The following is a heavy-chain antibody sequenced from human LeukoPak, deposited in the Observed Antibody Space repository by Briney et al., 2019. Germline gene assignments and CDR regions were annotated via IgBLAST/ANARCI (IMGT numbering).Heavy chain of an antibody. J-gene: IGHJ4*02. CDR2: ISGSGGST. CDR3: XXDXXSXWXXATKSSPGLFDY. CDR1: GFTFSSYA. D-gene: IGHD6-13*01. Sequence: PXGSLXXXCAASGFTFSSYAMSWVRQAPGKGLEWVSAISGSGGSTYYADSVKGRFTISRDNSKNTLYLQMNSLRAEDTAVYYXXXDXXSXWXXATKSSPGLFDYWGQGXLVTVSS. V-gene: IGHV3-23*01.